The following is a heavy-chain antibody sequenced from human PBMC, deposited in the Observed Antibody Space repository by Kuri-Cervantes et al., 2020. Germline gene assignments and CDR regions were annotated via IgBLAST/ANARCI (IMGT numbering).Heavy chain of an antibody. CDR2: IYFTGST. CDR3: ARRLGVYTNGFDP. CDR1: GGSFSGYY. D-gene: IGHD5-18*01. Sequence: SETLSPTCAVYGGSFSGYYWSWIRQPPGKAREWTGYIYFTGSTYYNPSLKSRLTISVDTSKNQFSLWLSSVTAADTAVYYCARRLGVYTNGFDPWGQGTMVTVSS. J-gene: IGHJ5*02. V-gene: IGHV4-30-4*01.